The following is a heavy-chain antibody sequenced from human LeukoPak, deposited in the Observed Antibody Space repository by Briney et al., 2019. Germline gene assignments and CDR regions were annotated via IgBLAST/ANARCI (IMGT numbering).Heavy chain of an antibody. V-gene: IGHV4-31*03. D-gene: IGHD3-10*01. J-gene: IGHJ4*02. CDR1: GGSINNGGYY. CDR2: ISYSGST. CDR3: ARLAGFGELFKHDDY. Sequence: SETLSLTCTVSGGSINNGGYYWGWIRQHPGKGLESIGYISYSGSTYYNPSLASRVTISVDTSKNQFSLRLSSVTAADTAVYYCARLAGFGELFKHDDYWGQGTPVTVSS.